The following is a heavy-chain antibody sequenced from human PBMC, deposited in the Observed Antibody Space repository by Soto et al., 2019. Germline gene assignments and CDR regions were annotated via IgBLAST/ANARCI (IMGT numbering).Heavy chain of an antibody. CDR1: GGSFSGYY. CDR3: ARGTPYCSSASCYYPPLVDFEY. Sequence: SETLSLTCAVYGGSFSGYYWSWIRQPPGKGLEWIGEINHSGSTNYNPSLKSRVTISVDTSKNQFSLKLSSVTAADTAVYYCARGTPYCSSASCYYPPLVDFEYWGQGTLVTVSS. V-gene: IGHV4-34*01. J-gene: IGHJ4*02. CDR2: INHSGST. D-gene: IGHD2-2*01.